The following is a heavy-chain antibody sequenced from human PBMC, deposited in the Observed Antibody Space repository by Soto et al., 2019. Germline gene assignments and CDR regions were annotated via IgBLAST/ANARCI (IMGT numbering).Heavy chain of an antibody. CDR1: GFSFSTYS. V-gene: IGHV3-48*02. CDR3: ARGGSSSDNGMDV. Sequence: EVQLVESGGGLVQPGGSLRLSCAASGFSFSTYSMNWVRQAPGKGLEWVSYISSRSYTIYYVDSVKGRFTISRDNAKNLLYLQMNSLRDEDTAVYYCARGGSSSDNGMDVWGQGTTVNVSS. CDR2: ISSRSYTI. D-gene: IGHD6-6*01. J-gene: IGHJ6*02.